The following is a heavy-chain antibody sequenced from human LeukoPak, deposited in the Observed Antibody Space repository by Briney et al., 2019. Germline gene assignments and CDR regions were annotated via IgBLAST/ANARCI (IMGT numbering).Heavy chain of an antibody. J-gene: IGHJ4*02. CDR2: IYYSGST. V-gene: IGHV4-59*08. CDR1: GGSISSYY. Sequence: SETLSLTCTVSGGSISSYYWSWVRQPPGEGLEWVGYIYYSGSTNYNPSLKSRVTISVHTSKNQFSLKLSSVTAADTAVYYCARHYPIAAAGRRGGHFDYWGQGTLVTVSS. D-gene: IGHD6-13*01. CDR3: ARHYPIAAAGRRGGHFDY.